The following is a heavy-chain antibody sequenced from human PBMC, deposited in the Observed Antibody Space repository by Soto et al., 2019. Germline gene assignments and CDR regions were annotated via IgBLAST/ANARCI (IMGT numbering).Heavy chain of an antibody. J-gene: IGHJ4*02. CDR2: ISPKSGGT. V-gene: IGHV1-2*02. D-gene: IGHD3-9*01. CDR1: GYSFIDYY. CDR3: ARPPGYISDWYYFDL. Sequence: QVQLVQSGAEVKKPGASVKVSCEASGYSFIDYYIHWVRQAPGQGFEWVGRISPKSGGTNSAQKFAGRVTMTWDTSLNTAYMELSSLKSDDTAVYYCARPPGYISDWYYFDLWGQGTRVTVSS.